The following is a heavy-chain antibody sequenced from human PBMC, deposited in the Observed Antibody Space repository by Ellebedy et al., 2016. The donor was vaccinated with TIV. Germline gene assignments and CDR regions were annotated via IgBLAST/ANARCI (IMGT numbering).Heavy chain of an antibody. Sequence: GESLKISXAASGFTFSSYAMSWVRQAPGKGLEWVSAISGSGGSTYYADSVKGRFTISRDNSKNTLYLQMNSLRAEDTAVYYCAKDGGVDYWGQGTLVTVSS. CDR3: AKDGGVDY. CDR1: GFTFSSYA. V-gene: IGHV3-23*01. D-gene: IGHD2-15*01. J-gene: IGHJ4*02. CDR2: ISGSGGST.